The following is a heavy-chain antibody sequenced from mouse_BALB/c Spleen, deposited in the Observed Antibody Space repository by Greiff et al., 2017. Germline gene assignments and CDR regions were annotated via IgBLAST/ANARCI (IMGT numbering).Heavy chain of an antibody. Sequence: EVKLVESGPGLVKPSQSLSLTCTVTGYSITSDYAWNWIRQFPGNKLEWMGYISYSGSTSYNPSLKSRISITRDTSKNQFFLQLNSVTTEDTATYYCARGDGDYWGQGTTLTVSS. J-gene: IGHJ2*01. D-gene: IGHD3-3*01. CDR2: ISYSGST. CDR3: ARGDGDY. V-gene: IGHV3-2*02. CDR1: GYSITSDYA.